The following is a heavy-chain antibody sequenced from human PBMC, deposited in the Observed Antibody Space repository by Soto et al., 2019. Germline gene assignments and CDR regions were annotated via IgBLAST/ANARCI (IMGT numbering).Heavy chain of an antibody. CDR1: GGSINTYY. Sequence: QVQLQESGPGLVKPSETLSLTCTVSGGSINTYYGSWIRQPPGKGLEWIGSIYYSGNTYCNPSLKRRVAIAVDTSKNQVSRKLSSVIAADTAVYYCARRMRGASGTFDYWGQGTLVTVSS. J-gene: IGHJ4*02. V-gene: IGHV4-59*13. D-gene: IGHD2-8*01. CDR2: IYYSGNT. CDR3: ARRMRGASGTFDY.